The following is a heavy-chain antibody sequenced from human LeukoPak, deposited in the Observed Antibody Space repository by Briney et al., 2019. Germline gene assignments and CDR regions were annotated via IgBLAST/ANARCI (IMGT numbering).Heavy chain of an antibody. V-gene: IGHV4-39*01. CDR2: IYYRGST. CDR3: AILGTGSS. J-gene: IGHJ5*02. D-gene: IGHD3-10*01. CDR1: GGSXSSSTYX. Sequence: SETLSLTCTVSGGSXSSSTYXWGXXRQPPXXGXEWIGTIYYRGSTYYNPSLKSRVTISVDTSNNQFSLRLSSVTAADTAVYYCAILGTGSSWGQGTLVTVSS.